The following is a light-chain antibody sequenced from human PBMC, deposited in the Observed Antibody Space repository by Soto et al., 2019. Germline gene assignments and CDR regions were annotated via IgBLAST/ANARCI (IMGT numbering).Light chain of an antibody. CDR2: GAS. Sequence: EIVLTQSPCTLSLSAGERATLSCGASQSVSSSYLGWYQQKNGQAPRLLIYGASSRATGIPDRFSGSGYGTDFNLTISRLETEDFAVYYCQQYSSSTGTFGQGTKVDIK. CDR1: QSVSSSY. CDR3: QQYSSSTGT. V-gene: IGKV3-20*01. J-gene: IGKJ1*01.